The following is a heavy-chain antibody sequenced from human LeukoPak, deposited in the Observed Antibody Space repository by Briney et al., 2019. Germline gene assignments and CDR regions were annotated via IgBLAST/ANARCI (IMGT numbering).Heavy chain of an antibody. J-gene: IGHJ4*02. V-gene: IGHV3-33*08. CDR3: ARTYYYDSTAEFDY. D-gene: IGHD3-22*01. CDR1: GFTFSSYA. Sequence: GGSLRLSCAASGFTFSSYAMHWVRQAPGKGLEWVAVIWYDGSNKYYADSVKGRFSISRDNSKNTLYLQMNSLRAEDTAVYYCARTYYYDSTAEFDYWGQGTLATVSS. CDR2: IWYDGSNK.